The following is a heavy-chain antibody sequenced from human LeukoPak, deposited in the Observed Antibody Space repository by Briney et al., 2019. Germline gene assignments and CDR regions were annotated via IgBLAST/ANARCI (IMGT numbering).Heavy chain of an antibody. CDR2: FSGSGGSK. J-gene: IGHJ4*02. CDR3: ARGGRGRDYFDY. V-gene: IGHV3-23*01. D-gene: IGHD3-16*01. CDR1: GFTFSSYG. Sequence: GGTLRLSCAASGFTFSSYGMSWVRQAPGKGLEWAPAFSGSGGSKYYADSVKGRFTISRDNSKNTVYLQMNSLRAEDTAVYYCARGGRGRDYFDYWGQGTLVTVSS.